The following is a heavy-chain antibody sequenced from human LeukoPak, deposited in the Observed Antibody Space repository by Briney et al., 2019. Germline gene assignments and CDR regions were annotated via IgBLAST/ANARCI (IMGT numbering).Heavy chain of an antibody. V-gene: IGHV1-69*01. J-gene: IGHJ4*02. CDR3: ARDPDYGSGQGY. D-gene: IGHD3-10*01. Sequence: SVKVSGKASGGTFSSYAISWVRQAPGQGLEWMGGIIPIFGTANYAQKFQGRVTITADESTSTAYMELSSLRSEDTAVYYCARDPDYGSGQGYWGQGTLVTVSS. CDR2: IIPIFGTA. CDR1: GGTFSSYA.